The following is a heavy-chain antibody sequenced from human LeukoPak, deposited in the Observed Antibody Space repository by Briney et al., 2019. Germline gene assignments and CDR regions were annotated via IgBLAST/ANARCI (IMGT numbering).Heavy chain of an antibody. CDR2: ISSSSIYI. D-gene: IGHD1-26*01. J-gene: IGHJ5*02. Sequence: GGSLRLSCAASGFTFSNYAMSWVRQPPGKGLEWVSSISSSSIYIYYADSVKGRFTISRDNAKNSLYLQMNSLRAEDTAVYYCARDQTTRASGSYYSWFDPWGQGTLVTVSS. CDR3: ARDQTTRASGSYYSWFDP. V-gene: IGHV3-21*01. CDR1: GFTFSNYA.